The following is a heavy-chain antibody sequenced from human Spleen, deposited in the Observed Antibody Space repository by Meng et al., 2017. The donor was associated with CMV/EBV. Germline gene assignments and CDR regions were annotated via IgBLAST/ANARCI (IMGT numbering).Heavy chain of an antibody. CDR2: ISGSGGST. CDR3: ARDGVVPRGMDV. Sequence: GSLRLSCAASGFTFRSYAMSWVRQGPGKGLEWVSGISGSGGSTYYADSVKGRFTISRDNAKNSLYLQMNSLRAEDTAVYYCARDGVVPRGMDVWGQGTTVTVSS. J-gene: IGHJ6*02. V-gene: IGHV3-23*01. D-gene: IGHD2-8*01. CDR1: GFTFRSYA.